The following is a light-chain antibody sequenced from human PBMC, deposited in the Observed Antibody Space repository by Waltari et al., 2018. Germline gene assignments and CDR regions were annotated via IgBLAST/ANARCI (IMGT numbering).Light chain of an antibody. J-gene: IGLJ2*01. CDR3: SSYADSNVL. Sequence: QSALTQLPAASGSTGQSVTISSTVTHGDIDAYNSVSWYQQHPGRSPKLMIYEVTKRPSGVPDRFSGSRSGNTASLTVSGLQTEDEADYFCSSYADSNVLFGGGTKLTVL. CDR2: EVT. CDR1: HGDIDAYNS. V-gene: IGLV2-8*01.